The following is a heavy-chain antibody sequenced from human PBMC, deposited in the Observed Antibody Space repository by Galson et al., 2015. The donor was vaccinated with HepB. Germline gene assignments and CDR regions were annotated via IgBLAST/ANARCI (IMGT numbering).Heavy chain of an antibody. Sequence: SLRLSCAASGFTFXXYAMHWVRQAPGKGLEYVSAISSNGGRTYYADSVKGRYTISRDNSKNTLYIQMSSLRAEDTDVYYCVEDRRGLLLRWEYFDYWGQGTLVTXSS. D-gene: IGHD2-15*01. CDR2: ISSNGGRT. CDR1: GFTFXXYA. CDR3: VEDRRGLLLRWEYFDY. V-gene: IGHV3-64D*06. J-gene: IGHJ4*02.